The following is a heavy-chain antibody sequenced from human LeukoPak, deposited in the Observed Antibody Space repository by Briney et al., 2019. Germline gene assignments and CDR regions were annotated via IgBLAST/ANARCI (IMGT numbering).Heavy chain of an antibody. V-gene: IGHV3-30*03. Sequence: GGSLRLSCAASGFTFSSYGMHWVRQAPGKGLEWVAVISYDGSNKYYADSVKGRITISRDNSKNTLYLQMNSLRAEDTAVYYCARGITIFGVVIISYYYYGMDVWGQGTTVTVSS. CDR2: ISYDGSNK. D-gene: IGHD3-3*01. CDR1: GFTFSSYG. CDR3: ARGITIFGVVIISYYYYGMDV. J-gene: IGHJ6*02.